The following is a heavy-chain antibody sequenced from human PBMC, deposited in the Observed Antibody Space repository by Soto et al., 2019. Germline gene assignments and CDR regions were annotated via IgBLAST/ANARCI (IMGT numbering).Heavy chain of an antibody. D-gene: IGHD4-17*01. CDR2: INAGNGNT. V-gene: IGHV1-3*05. CDR3: ASESYGGEFDY. J-gene: IGHJ4*02. CDR1: GYTFTSYA. Sequence: QVQLVQSGAEETKPGASVKVSCKASGYTFTSYAMHWWRQAPGQRLERMGWINAGNGNTKYSQKFQGRVTITRDTSASTAYIELSSRRSEDTAVYYCASESYGGEFDYWGQGTLVTVSS.